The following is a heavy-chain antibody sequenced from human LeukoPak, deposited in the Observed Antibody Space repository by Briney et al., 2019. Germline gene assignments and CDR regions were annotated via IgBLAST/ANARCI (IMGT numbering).Heavy chain of an antibody. D-gene: IGHD3-3*01. Sequence: ASVKVSCKASGYTFTSYDINWVRQATGQGREWMGWMNPNSGNTGYAQKFQGRVTMTRNTSISTAYMELSSLRSEDTAVYYCAILLGRRVDDFWSGYYDPYYYYYMDVWGKGTTVTVSS. CDR3: AILLGRRVDDFWSGYYDPYYYYYMDV. J-gene: IGHJ6*03. CDR2: MNPNSGNT. V-gene: IGHV1-8*01. CDR1: GYTFTSYD.